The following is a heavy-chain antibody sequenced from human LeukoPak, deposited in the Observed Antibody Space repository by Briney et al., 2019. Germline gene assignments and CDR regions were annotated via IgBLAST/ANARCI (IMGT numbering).Heavy chain of an antibody. V-gene: IGHV4-30-4*08. D-gene: IGHD3-22*01. CDR1: GGSVSSGDYY. CDR3: AREYYYDSSGYYFDY. CDR2: IYYSGST. J-gene: IGHJ4*02. Sequence: SQTLSLTCTVSGGSVSSGDYYWSWIRQPPGKGLEWIGYIYYSGSTYYNPSLKSRVTISVDTSKNQFSLKLSSVTAADTAVYYCAREYYYDSSGYYFDYWGQGTLVTVSS.